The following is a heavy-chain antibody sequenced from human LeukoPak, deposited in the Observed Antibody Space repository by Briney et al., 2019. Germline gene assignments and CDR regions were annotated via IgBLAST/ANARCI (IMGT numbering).Heavy chain of an antibody. J-gene: IGHJ4*02. Sequence: SVKVSCKASGGTFSSYAISWVRQAPGRGLEWMGRIIPILGTANYAQKFQGRVTITADKSTSTAYMELSSLRSEDTAVYYCASFGIVGATSDYWGQGTLVTVSS. D-gene: IGHD1-26*01. V-gene: IGHV1-69*04. CDR1: GGTFSSYA. CDR2: IIPILGTA. CDR3: ASFGIVGATSDY.